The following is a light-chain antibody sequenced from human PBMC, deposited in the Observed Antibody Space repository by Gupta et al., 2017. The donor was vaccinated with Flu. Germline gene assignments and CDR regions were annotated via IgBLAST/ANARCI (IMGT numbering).Light chain of an antibody. CDR2: KDS. Sequence: SYELPQPPSVSVSPGQTARITCPGDALPKQYAYWYQQKPGQAPVLVIYKDSERPSGIPERFSGSSSGTTVTLTISGVQAEDEADYYCQSADSSGTSRVFGGGTKLTVL. V-gene: IGLV3-25*02. CDR1: ALPKQY. J-gene: IGLJ3*02. CDR3: QSADSSGTSRV.